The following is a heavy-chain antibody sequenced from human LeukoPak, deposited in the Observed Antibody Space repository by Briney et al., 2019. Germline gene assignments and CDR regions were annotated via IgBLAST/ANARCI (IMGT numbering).Heavy chain of an antibody. V-gene: IGHV1-8*01. J-gene: IGHJ6*03. CDR3: AKRGTTVVTRGYYYYMDV. D-gene: IGHD4-23*01. CDR1: GYTFTSYD. CDR2: MNPNSGNT. Sequence: ASVKVSCKASGYTFTSYDINWVRQATGQGLEWMGWMNPNSGNTGYAQKFQGRVTMTRNTSISTAYMELSSLRSEDTAVYYCAKRGTTVVTRGYYYYMDVWGKGTTVTVSS.